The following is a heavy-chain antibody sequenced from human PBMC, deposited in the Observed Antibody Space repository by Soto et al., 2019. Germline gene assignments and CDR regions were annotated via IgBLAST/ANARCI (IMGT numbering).Heavy chain of an antibody. D-gene: IGHD6-19*01. CDR2: ISSSSSTI. CDR3: AREWGSSSIGSGSPRYDY. J-gene: IGHJ4*02. CDR1: GFTFSSYS. V-gene: IGHV3-48*02. Sequence: GGSLRLSCAASGFTFSSYSMNWVRQAPGKGLEWVSYISSSSSTIYYADSVKGRFTISRDNAKNSLYLQMNSLRDEDTAVYYCAREWGSSSIGSGSPRYDYWGQGTLVTVSS.